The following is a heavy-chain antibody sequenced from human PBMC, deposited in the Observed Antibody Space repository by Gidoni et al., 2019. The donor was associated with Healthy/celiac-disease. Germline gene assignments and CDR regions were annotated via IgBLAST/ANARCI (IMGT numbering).Heavy chain of an antibody. D-gene: IGHD2-21*02. V-gene: IGHV5-51*01. CDR2: IYPGDSDT. Sequence: EVQLVQSGAEVKKPGESLKISCTGSGSSFTSYWIGWVRQMPGKGLEGMGIIYPGDSDTRYSPSFQGQGTISADKSIRTAYLQWSSLKASDTARYYCARQQIVVVTAIPPDYWGQGTLVTVSS. CDR3: ARQQIVVVTAIPPDY. CDR1: GSSFTSYW. J-gene: IGHJ4*02.